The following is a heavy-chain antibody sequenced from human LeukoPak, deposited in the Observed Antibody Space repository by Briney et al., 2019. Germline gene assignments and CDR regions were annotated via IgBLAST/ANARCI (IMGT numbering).Heavy chain of an antibody. V-gene: IGHV3-23*01. Sequence: GSLRLSCAASGFTFSSYAMSWVRQAPGKGREWVSTISGSGSSAYFSDSVKGRFTISRDNSKNTLDVQMNSLRGEDPAVNYCAKRAHFTMSPDYFDYWGQGALVTVSS. J-gene: IGHJ4*02. D-gene: IGHD3-10*02. CDR2: ISGSGSSA. CDR1: GFTFSSYA. CDR3: AKRAHFTMSPDYFDY.